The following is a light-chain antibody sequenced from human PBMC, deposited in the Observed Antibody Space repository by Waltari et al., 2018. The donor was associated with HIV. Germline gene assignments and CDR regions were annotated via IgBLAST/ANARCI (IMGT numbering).Light chain of an antibody. CDR1: STDVGAYNY. Sequence: QSALTQPPSASGSPGQSVTISCTGTSTDVGAYNYVSWYQQHSGEAPKLIIYEVTKRPAGVPDRFAGSKSGNTASLTVSGLQAEDEADFYCSSYAGSTVIFGGGTKLTVL. V-gene: IGLV2-8*01. J-gene: IGLJ2*01. CDR2: EVT. CDR3: SSYAGSTVI.